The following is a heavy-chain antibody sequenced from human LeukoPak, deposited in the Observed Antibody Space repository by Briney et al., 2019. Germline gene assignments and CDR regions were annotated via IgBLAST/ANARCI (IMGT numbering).Heavy chain of an antibody. Sequence: PGGSLRLSCAASGFTFSSYGMHWVRQAPGKGLEWVAVIWYDGSNKYYADSVKGRFTISRDNSKNTLYLQMNGLRADDTAVYYCAKCLGPYGDCYLDYWGQGTLVTVSS. J-gene: IGHJ4*02. CDR1: GFTFSSYG. CDR3: AKCLGPYGDCYLDY. CDR2: IWYDGSNK. D-gene: IGHD4-17*01. V-gene: IGHV3-33*06.